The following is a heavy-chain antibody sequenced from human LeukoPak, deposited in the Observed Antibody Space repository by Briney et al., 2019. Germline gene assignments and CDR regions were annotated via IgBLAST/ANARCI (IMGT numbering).Heavy chain of an antibody. V-gene: IGHV3-23*01. CDR3: ANLAGGDYVNFDY. J-gene: IGHJ4*02. CDR2: ISGSGGST. Sequence: GGSLRLSCAASGFTFSSYAMSWVRQAPGKGLEWVSAISGSGGSTYYADSVRGWFTISRDNSKNTLYLQMNSLRAEDTAVYYCANLAGGDYVNFDYWGQGTLVTVSS. D-gene: IGHD4-17*01. CDR1: GFTFSSYA.